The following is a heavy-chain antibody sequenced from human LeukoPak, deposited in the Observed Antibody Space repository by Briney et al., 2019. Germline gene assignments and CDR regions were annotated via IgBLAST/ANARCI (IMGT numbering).Heavy chain of an antibody. CDR3: ARRFPRVNPEYYYDSSGYYLDY. D-gene: IGHD3-22*01. Sequence: SETLSLTCTVSGGSISSGGYYWSWIRQHPGKGLEWIGYIYYSGSTYYNPSLKSRVTISVDTSKNQFSLKLSSVTAADTAVYYCARRFPRVNPEYYYDSSGYYLDYWGQGTLVTVSS. V-gene: IGHV4-31*03. CDR2: IYYSGST. CDR1: GGSISSGGYY. J-gene: IGHJ4*02.